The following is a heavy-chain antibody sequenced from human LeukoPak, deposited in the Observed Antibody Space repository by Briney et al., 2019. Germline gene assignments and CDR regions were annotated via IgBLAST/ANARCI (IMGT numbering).Heavy chain of an antibody. CDR3: ARDTPEYSSGWYYFDY. J-gene: IGHJ4*02. CDR2: TYYRSKWYN. V-gene: IGHV6-1*01. D-gene: IGHD6-19*01. CDR1: GDSVSSNSAA. Sequence: SQTLSLTCAISGDSVSSNSAAWSWIRQSLSRGLEWLGRTYYRSKWYNDYAVSVKSRTTFNADTSKNQFSLQLNSVTPEDTAMYYCARDTPEYSSGWYYFDYWGQGTLVTVSS.